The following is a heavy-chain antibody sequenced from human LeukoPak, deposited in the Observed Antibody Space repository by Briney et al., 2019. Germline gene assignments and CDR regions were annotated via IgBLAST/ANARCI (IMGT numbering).Heavy chain of an antibody. J-gene: IGHJ4*02. Sequence: SETLSLTCAVYGGSFSGYYWSWIRQPPGKGLEWIGEINHSGSTNYNPSLKSRVTISVDTSKNQFSLKLSSVAAADTAVYYCARGYSSSWYSVGFDYWGQGTLVTVSS. D-gene: IGHD6-13*01. CDR2: INHSGST. CDR3: ARGYSSSWYSVGFDY. V-gene: IGHV4-34*01. CDR1: GGSFSGYY.